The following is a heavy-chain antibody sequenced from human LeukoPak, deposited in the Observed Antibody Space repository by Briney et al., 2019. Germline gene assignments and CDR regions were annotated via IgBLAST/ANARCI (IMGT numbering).Heavy chain of an antibody. D-gene: IGHD2-2*01. CDR1: GFTVSSNY. J-gene: IGHJ4*02. CDR2: ISWNSGGI. Sequence: GGSLRLSCAASGFTVSSNYMSWVRQAPGKGLEWVSGISWNSGGIGYADSVKGRFTISRDNAKNSLYLQMNSLRAEDTAVYYCARDVRCSSTSCLDYWGQGTLVTVSS. CDR3: ARDVRCSSTSCLDY. V-gene: IGHV3-9*01.